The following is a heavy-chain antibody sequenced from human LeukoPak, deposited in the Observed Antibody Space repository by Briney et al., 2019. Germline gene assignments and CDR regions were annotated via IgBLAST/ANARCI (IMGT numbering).Heavy chain of an antibody. D-gene: IGHD6-19*01. CDR3: AKAPGSSSGNFDY. J-gene: IGHJ4*02. Sequence: PGRSLRLSCAASGFTFDDYAMHWVRQAPGKGLEWVSGISWNSGSIGYADSVKGRFTISRDNAKNSLYLQMNSLRAEDTALYYCAKAPGSSSGNFDYWGQGTLVTVSS. V-gene: IGHV3-9*01. CDR2: ISWNSGSI. CDR1: GFTFDDYA.